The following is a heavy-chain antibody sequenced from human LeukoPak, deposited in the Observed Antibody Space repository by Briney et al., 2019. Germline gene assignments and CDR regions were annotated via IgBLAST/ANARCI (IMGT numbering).Heavy chain of an antibody. Sequence: HPGGSLRLSCAASGFTFSNYWMSWVRQTPGKGLEWVANIKQDGSEKYYVDSVKGRFTISRDNAKNSLYLQMNSLRAEDTAVYYCARGPSSSWPPYWGQGTLVTVSS. CDR2: IKQDGSEK. V-gene: IGHV3-7*01. CDR3: ARGPSSSWPPY. D-gene: IGHD6-13*01. J-gene: IGHJ4*02. CDR1: GFTFSNYW.